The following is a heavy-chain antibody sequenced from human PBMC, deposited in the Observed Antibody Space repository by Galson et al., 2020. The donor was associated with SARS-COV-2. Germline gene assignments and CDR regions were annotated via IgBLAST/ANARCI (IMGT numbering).Heavy chain of an antibody. CDR2: IYYSGST. CDR1: GGSISSYY. Sequence: SETLSLTCTVSGGSISSYYWSWLRQPPGKGLEWIGYIYYSGSTNYNPSLKSRVTISVDTSKNQFSLKLSSVTAADTAVYYCARHARITIFGVVIIDYMDVWGKGTTVTVSS. CDR3: ARHARITIFGVVIIDYMDV. D-gene: IGHD3-3*01. V-gene: IGHV4-59*08. J-gene: IGHJ6*03.